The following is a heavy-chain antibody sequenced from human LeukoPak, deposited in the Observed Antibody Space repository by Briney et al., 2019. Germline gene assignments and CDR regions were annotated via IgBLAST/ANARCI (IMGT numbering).Heavy chain of an antibody. Sequence: PGGSPRLSCAASGFTFSSYAMHWVRQAPGKGLEWVAVISYDGSNKYYADSVKGRFTISRDNSKNTLYLQMNSLRAEDTAVYYCARDPGSYYFDYWGQGTLVTVSS. CDR3: ARDPGSYYFDY. CDR2: ISYDGSNK. V-gene: IGHV3-30-3*01. CDR1: GFTFSSYA. D-gene: IGHD1-1*01. J-gene: IGHJ4*02.